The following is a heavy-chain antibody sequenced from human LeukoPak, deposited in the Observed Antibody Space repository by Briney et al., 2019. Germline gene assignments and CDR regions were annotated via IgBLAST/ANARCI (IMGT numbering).Heavy chain of an antibody. J-gene: IGHJ6*03. V-gene: IGHV3-7*01. CDR2: IKQDGSEK. CDR1: GFTFSSYW. CDR3: ARVIEYRVYYYYTDV. D-gene: IGHD2/OR15-2a*01. Sequence: PGGSLRLSCAASGFTFSSYWMSWVRQAPGKGLEWVANIKQDGSEKYYVDSVKGRFTISRDNAKNSLYLQMNSLRAEDTAVYYCARVIEYRVYYYYTDVWGKGTTVTVSS.